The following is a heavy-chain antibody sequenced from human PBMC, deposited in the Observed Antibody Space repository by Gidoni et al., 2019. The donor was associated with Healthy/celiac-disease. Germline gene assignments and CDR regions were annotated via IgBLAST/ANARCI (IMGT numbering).Heavy chain of an antibody. CDR1: GGSFSGYY. CDR3: ARGRSWYSSGWYVLLY. Sequence: QVQLQQWGAGLLKPSETLSLTCAVYGGSFSGYYWSWIRQPPGKGLEWIGEINHSGSTNYNPSLKSRVTISVDTSKNQFSLKLSSVTAADTAVYYCARGRSWYSSGWYVLLYWGQGTLVTVSS. CDR2: INHSGST. J-gene: IGHJ4*02. V-gene: IGHV4-34*01. D-gene: IGHD6-19*01.